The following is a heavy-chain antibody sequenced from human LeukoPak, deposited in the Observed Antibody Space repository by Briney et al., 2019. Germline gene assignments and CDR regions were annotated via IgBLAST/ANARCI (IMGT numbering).Heavy chain of an antibody. V-gene: IGHV3-23*01. CDR1: GGSFSGYY. Sequence: PSETLSLTCAVYGGSFSGYYWSWIRQPPGKGLEWVSGISASGGGTYYVDSVKGRFTMSRDNSKNTLYLQMNSLRVEDTAVYYCAPREYQLVSHFHYWGQGTLVTVSS. CDR3: APREYQLVSHFHY. J-gene: IGHJ4*02. D-gene: IGHD2-2*01. CDR2: ISASGGGT.